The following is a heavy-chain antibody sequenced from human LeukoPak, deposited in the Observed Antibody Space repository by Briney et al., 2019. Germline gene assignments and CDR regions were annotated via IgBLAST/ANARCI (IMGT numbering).Heavy chain of an antibody. D-gene: IGHD3-10*01. CDR3: ASGLAVVRGVGY. V-gene: IGHV4-31*03. Sequence: PSQTLSLTCTVSGVSINNDDYYWTWVRQEPGKGLEWIGHIYYSGSTYYNPSLKSRVTMSVDTSKTQFSLKLNSVTDADTAVYYCASGLAVVRGVGYWGQGTLVTVSS. CDR1: GVSINNDDYY. J-gene: IGHJ4*02. CDR2: IYYSGST.